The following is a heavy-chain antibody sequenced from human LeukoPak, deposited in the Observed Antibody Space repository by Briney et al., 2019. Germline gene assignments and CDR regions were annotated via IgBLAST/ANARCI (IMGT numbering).Heavy chain of an antibody. CDR2: ISWDGNNK. J-gene: IGHJ4*02. D-gene: IGHD6-19*01. Sequence: GGSLRLSCAASGFTFSGYGMHWVRQAPGKGLEWVAAISWDGNNKYYADSVKGRFTISRDNSKNTLYLQMNSLRAEDTAVYYRAKDFGSGWYYFDYWGQGTLVPVSS. CDR3: AKDFGSGWYYFDY. V-gene: IGHV3-30*18. CDR1: GFTFSGYG.